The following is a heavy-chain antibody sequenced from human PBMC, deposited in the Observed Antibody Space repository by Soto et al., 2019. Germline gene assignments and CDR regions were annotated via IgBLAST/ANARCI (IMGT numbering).Heavy chain of an antibody. D-gene: IGHD2-2*01. V-gene: IGHV1-2*02. Sequence: GASVKVSCKASGYTFTGYYMHWVRQAPGQGLEWMGWINPNSGGTNYAQKFQGRVTMTRDTSISTAYMELSRLRSDDTAVYYCARPDEKYCSSTSCSDPFDYWGQGTLVTVSS. J-gene: IGHJ4*02. CDR1: GYTFTGYY. CDR2: INPNSGGT. CDR3: ARPDEKYCSSTSCSDPFDY.